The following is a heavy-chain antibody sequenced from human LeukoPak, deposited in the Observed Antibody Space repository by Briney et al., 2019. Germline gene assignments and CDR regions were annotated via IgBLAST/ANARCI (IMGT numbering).Heavy chain of an antibody. V-gene: IGHV3-74*01. Sequence: GGSLRLSCAASGFTFSSYWMHWVRHAPGKGLVWVSRINGDGSSTSYADFVKGRFTISRDNAKNTLYLQMNSLRAEDTAVYCCARVRYYDFWSGYYPFDPWGQGTLVTVSS. D-gene: IGHD3-3*01. CDR3: ARVRYYDFWSGYYPFDP. CDR1: GFTFSSYW. CDR2: INGDGSST. J-gene: IGHJ5*02.